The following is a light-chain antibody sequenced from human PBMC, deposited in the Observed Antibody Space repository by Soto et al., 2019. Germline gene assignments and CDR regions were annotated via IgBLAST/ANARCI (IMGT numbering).Light chain of an antibody. CDR2: EVN. CDR1: RRDIGSYNL. CDR3: CSFAGSGTGV. Sequence: LTQPASLSWSPGQSIALPLPGTRRDIGSYNLVSWYQQHPGKAPKLMIFEVNKRPSGVSNRFSGSKSGNTASLTISGLQTEDEADYYCCSFAGSGTGVFGTGTKVTVL. J-gene: IGLJ1*01. V-gene: IGLV2-23*02.